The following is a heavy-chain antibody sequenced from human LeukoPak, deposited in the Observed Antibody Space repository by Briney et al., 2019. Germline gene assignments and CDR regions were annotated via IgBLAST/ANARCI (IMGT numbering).Heavy chain of an antibody. V-gene: IGHV1-2*02. CDR1: GYTFTGYY. D-gene: IGHD3-22*01. CDR3: ASWGYYDSSVEDKPPTPFDY. CDR2: INPNSGGT. J-gene: IGHJ4*02. Sequence: GASVKVSCKASGYTFTGYYMHWVRQAPGQGLERMGWINPNSGGTNYAQKFQGRVTMTRDTSISTAYMELSRLRSDDTAVYYCASWGYYDSSVEDKPPTPFDYWGQGTLVTVSS.